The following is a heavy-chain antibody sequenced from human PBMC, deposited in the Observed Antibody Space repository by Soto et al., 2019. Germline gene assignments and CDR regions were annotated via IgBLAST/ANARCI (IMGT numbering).Heavy chain of an antibody. V-gene: IGHV3-23*01. CDR3: AKGWAIFGVVSDD. CDR2: ISGSGGST. Sequence: EVQLLESGGGLVQPGGSLRLSCAASGFTFSSYAMSWVSQAQGKGLEWVSGISGSGGSTYYAESVKGRFTISRDNSKNTLYLQMNSLRSEDTAVYYCAKGWAIFGVVSDDCGHGTLVTVSS. J-gene: IGHJ4*01. D-gene: IGHD3-3*01. CDR1: GFTFSSYA.